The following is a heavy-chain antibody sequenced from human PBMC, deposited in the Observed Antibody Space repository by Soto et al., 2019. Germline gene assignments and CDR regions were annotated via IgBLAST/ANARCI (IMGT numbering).Heavy chain of an antibody. Sequence: QVQLVQSGAEVQKPGSSVKVSCKASGGTFSSYAISWVRQAPGQGLEWMGGIIPIFGTANYAQKFQGRVTITADESTSTAYMELSSLRSEDTAVYYCARGARGRGYSYGQPFDYWGQGTLVTVSS. CDR2: IIPIFGTA. CDR3: ARGARGRGYSYGQPFDY. D-gene: IGHD5-18*01. CDR1: GGTFSSYA. V-gene: IGHV1-69*01. J-gene: IGHJ4*02.